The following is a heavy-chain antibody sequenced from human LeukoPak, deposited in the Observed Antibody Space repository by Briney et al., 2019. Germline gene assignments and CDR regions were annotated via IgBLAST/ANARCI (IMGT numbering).Heavy chain of an antibody. CDR3: ARHGERVVELFDY. J-gene: IGHJ4*02. CDR2: IYYSGST. Sequence: SETLSLTCTVSGGSISSSSYYWGWIRQPPGKGLEWIGSIYYSGSTYYNPSLKRRVTISVDTSKTQFSLKLSYVTAADTAVYYCARHGERVVELFDYWGQGTLVTVSS. CDR1: GGSISSSSYY. D-gene: IGHD1-26*01. V-gene: IGHV4-39*01.